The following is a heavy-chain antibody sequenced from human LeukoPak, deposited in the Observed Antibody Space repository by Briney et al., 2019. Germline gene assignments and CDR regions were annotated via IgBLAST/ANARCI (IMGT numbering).Heavy chain of an antibody. V-gene: IGHV3-64*01. CDR3: ARGRDLWWWGTFDY. Sequence: GGSLRLSCAAPGFTFSSYAMHWVRQAPGKGLEYVSAISSNGGSTYYANSVKGRFTISRDNSKNTLYLQMGSLRAEDMAVYYCARGRDLWWWGTFDYWGQGTLVTVSS. CDR1: GFTFSSYA. CDR2: ISSNGGST. D-gene: IGHD2-21*01. J-gene: IGHJ4*02.